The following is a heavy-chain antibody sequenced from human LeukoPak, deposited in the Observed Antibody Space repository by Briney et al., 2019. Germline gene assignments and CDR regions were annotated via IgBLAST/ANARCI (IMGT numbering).Heavy chain of an antibody. CDR3: ARAMGGSGWYYFDY. D-gene: IGHD6-19*01. J-gene: IGHJ4*02. CDR2: IYYSGST. CDR1: GGSISSSSYY. V-gene: IGHV4-39*07. Sequence: SETLSLTCTVSGGSISSSSYYWGWIRQPPGQGLEWIGSIYYSGSTYYNPSLKSRVTISVDTSKNQFSLKLSSVTAADTAVYYCARAMGGSGWYYFDYWGQGTLVTVSS.